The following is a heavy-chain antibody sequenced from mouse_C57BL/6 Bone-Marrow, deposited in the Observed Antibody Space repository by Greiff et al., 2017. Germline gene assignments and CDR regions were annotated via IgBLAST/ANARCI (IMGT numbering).Heavy chain of an antibody. CDR2: INPYNGGT. J-gene: IGHJ4*01. Sequence: EVQLQQSGPVLVKPGASVKMSCKASGYTFTDYYMNWVKQSHGKSLEWIGVINPYNGGTSYNQKFKGKATLTVDKSSSTAYMELNSLTSEDSAVYYCARPDNSNYDAMDYWGQGTSVTVSS. CDR1: GYTFTDYY. V-gene: IGHV1-19*01. CDR3: ARPDNSNYDAMDY. D-gene: IGHD2-5*01.